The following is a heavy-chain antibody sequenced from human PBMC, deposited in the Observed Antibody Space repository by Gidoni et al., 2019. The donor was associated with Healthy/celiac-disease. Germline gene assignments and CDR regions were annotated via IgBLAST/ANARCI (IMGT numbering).Heavy chain of an antibody. J-gene: IGHJ4*02. Sequence: EVQLLESGGGLVQPGGSLRLSCAASGFTFSSYARSWVRQAPGKGLEWVSAISGSGGSTYYADSVKGRFTISRDNSKNTLYLQMNSLRAEDTAVYYCAKDPGPATIFDYWGQGTLVTVSS. CDR2: ISGSGGST. V-gene: IGHV3-23*01. D-gene: IGHD5-12*01. CDR1: GFTFSSYA. CDR3: AKDPGPATIFDY.